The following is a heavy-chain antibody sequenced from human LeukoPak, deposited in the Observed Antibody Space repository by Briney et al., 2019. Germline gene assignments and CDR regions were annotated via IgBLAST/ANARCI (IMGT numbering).Heavy chain of an antibody. J-gene: IGHJ5*02. CDR2: IIPIFGTA. CDR3: ARAGAAAGQRYNWFDP. CDR1: GGTFSSYA. D-gene: IGHD6-13*01. Sequence: GASVKVSCKASGGTFSSYAISWVRQAPGQGLEWMGGIIPIFGTANYAQKFQGRVTITADKSTSTAYMELSSLRSEDTAVYYCARAGAAAGQRYNWFDPWGQGTLVTVSS. V-gene: IGHV1-69*06.